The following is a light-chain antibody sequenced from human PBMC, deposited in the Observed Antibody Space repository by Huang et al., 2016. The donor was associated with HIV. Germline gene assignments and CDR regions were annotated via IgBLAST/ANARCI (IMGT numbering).Light chain of an antibody. J-gene: IGKJ2*01. Sequence: DIVMTQSPLSLPATPGAPAFISCNSSQSLLRSSGHNYLDWYLQKPGQSPQLLIYWGSNRASGVPDRFSGIGAGTDFTLRISRVEAEDVGVYYCMQGLQTPYTFGQGTNLEIK. CDR3: MQGLQTPYT. V-gene: IGKV2-28*01. CDR2: WGS. CDR1: QSLLRSSGHNY.